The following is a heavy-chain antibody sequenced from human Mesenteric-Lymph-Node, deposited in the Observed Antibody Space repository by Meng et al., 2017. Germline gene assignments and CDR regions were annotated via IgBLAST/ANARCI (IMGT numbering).Heavy chain of an antibody. Sequence: QVEVVESGSVLVKHSKTLNLTCTVYGGSMSSGDYFCNWLRLPPGEGLEWIGYIYYSGNTYYNPSLKSRVTISIDTSKNQFSLKLSSVTAADTVVYYCARAEYYNWFDPWGQGTLVTVSS. CDR1: GGSMSSGDYF. CDR3: ARAEYYNWFDP. V-gene: IGHV4-30-4*01. CDR2: IYYSGNT. J-gene: IGHJ5*02. D-gene: IGHD1-14*01.